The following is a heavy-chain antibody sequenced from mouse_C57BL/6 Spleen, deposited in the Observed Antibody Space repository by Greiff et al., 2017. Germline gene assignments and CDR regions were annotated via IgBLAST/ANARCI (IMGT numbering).Heavy chain of an antibody. V-gene: IGHV1-7*01. CDR2: INPSSGST. CDR1: GYTFTSYW. CDR3: ARSWVDTDYFDY. Sequence: VQLQESGAELAKPGASVKLSCKASGYTFTSYWMHWVKQRPGQGLEWIGYINPSSGSTKYNQKFKDKATLTADKSSSKSYMQLSSLTYEDSAVYYCARSWVDTDYFDYWGQGTTLTVSS. D-gene: IGHD1-1*02. J-gene: IGHJ2*01.